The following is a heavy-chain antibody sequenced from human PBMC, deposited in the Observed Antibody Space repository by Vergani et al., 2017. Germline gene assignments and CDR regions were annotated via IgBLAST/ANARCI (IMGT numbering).Heavy chain of an antibody. V-gene: IGHV4-39*01. CDR2: IYNSGNG. D-gene: IGHD3-16*01. CDR3: ASGKYYSDSTSHFRGRYFDV. Sequence: QVQLQESGPGLVKPSETLSLTCSVSGDSMNTYYWGWIRQPPGKGLEWIGSIYNSGNGDSSSSLKSRVTISADTSKNQFSLRLTSVTAADTAVYYCASGKYYSDSTSHFRGRYFDVWGRGTLVTVPS. J-gene: IGHJ2*01. CDR1: GDSMNTYY.